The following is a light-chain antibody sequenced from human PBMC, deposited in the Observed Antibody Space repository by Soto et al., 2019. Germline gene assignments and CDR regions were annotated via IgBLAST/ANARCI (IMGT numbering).Light chain of an antibody. CDR3: QERSNWPRLT. CDR1: QSVTTS. Sequence: EIVLTQSPATLSLSPGEKATLPCRPSQSVTTSLAWYQQRPGQAPRLLIYDVSNRAAGVPARFSGSGSGTDFTLTISNLEPEDFAIYYCQERSNWPRLTFGGGTTVEIK. CDR2: DVS. V-gene: IGKV3-11*01. J-gene: IGKJ4*01.